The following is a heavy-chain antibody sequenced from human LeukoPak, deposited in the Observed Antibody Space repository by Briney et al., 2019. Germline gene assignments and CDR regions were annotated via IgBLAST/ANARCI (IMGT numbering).Heavy chain of an antibody. J-gene: IGHJ6*02. CDR3: ARNVYYYYYGMDV. Sequence: GGSLRLSCAASGFSLSAYEMNWIRQAPGQGLEWVSHFSSGGNVQYYADSVRGRFTMARDNAKNSLYLQMNSLRAEDTAVYYCARNVYYYYYGMDVWGQGTTVTVSS. CDR1: GFSLSAYE. V-gene: IGHV3-48*03. CDR2: FSSGGNVQ.